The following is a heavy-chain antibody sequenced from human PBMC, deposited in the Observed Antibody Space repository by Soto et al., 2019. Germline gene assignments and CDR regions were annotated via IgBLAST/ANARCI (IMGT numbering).Heavy chain of an antibody. V-gene: IGHV3-30-3*02. CDR1: GFAFNTYS. Sequence: SLRLSCAASGFAFNTYSMHWVRQAPGRGLEWVAVISYDGSNKFYADSVKGRFTISRDNSKNTLYLEMNSLRGEDTAVYYCAKLSPMGYFFDFWGQGTLVTVSS. CDR3: AKLSPMGYFFDF. CDR2: ISYDGSNK. J-gene: IGHJ4*02.